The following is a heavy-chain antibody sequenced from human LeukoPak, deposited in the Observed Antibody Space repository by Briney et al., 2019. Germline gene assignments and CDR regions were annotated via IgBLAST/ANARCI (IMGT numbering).Heavy chain of an antibody. CDR2: IIPIFGTA. Sequence: SVKVSCKASGGTFSSYAISWVRQAPGQGLEWMGRIIPIFGTANYAQKFQGRVTITTDESTSTAYMELSSLRSEDTAVYYCARDTRSSFYWFDPCGQGTLVTVSS. CDR3: ARDTRSSFYWFDP. J-gene: IGHJ5*02. CDR1: GGTFSSYA. D-gene: IGHD6-6*01. V-gene: IGHV1-69*05.